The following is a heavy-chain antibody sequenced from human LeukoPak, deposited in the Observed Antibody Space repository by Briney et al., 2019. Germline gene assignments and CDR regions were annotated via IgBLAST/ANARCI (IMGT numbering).Heavy chain of an antibody. CDR3: ARGLYCSGGSCYSPLYFQH. Sequence: PSETLSLTCTVSGGSISSYYWSWIRQPPGKGLEWIGYIYYSGSTNYNPSLKSRVTISVDTSKNQFSLKLSSVTAADTAVYYCARGLYCSGGSCYSPLYFQHWGQGTLVTVSS. J-gene: IGHJ1*01. D-gene: IGHD2-15*01. CDR1: GGSISSYY. CDR2: IYYSGST. V-gene: IGHV4-59*12.